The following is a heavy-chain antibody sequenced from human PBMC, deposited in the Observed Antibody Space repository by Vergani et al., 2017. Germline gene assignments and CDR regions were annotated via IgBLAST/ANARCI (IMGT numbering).Heavy chain of an antibody. CDR1: GGSISSGDYY. CDR3: ARATGGSSSWLGVDV. J-gene: IGHJ6*03. Sequence: QVQLQESGPGLVKPSQTLSLTCTVSGGSISSGDYYWSWIRQPPGKGLEWIGYIYYSGSTYYNPSLKSRVTISVETSKNQFSLKLSSVTAADPAVYYCARATGGSSSWLGVDVWGKGTTVTVSS. V-gene: IGHV4-30-4*08. D-gene: IGHD6-13*01. CDR2: IYYSGST.